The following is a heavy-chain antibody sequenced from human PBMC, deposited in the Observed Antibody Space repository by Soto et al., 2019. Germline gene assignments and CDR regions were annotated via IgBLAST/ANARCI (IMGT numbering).Heavy chain of an antibody. CDR1: GGTFSSYA. V-gene: IGHV1-69*13. D-gene: IGHD3-22*01. Sequence: GASVKVSCKASGGTFSSYAISWVRQAPGQGLEWMGGIIPIFGTANYAQKFQGRVTITADESTSTAYMELSSLRSKDTAVYYCARGYGVYYDSSGSRIYYFDYWGQGTLVTVSS. J-gene: IGHJ4*02. CDR2: IIPIFGTA. CDR3: ARGYGVYYDSSGSRIYYFDY.